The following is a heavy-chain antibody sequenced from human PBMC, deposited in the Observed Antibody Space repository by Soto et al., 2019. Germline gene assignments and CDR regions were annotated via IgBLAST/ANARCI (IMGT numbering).Heavy chain of an antibody. V-gene: IGHV3-30-3*01. D-gene: IGHD6-13*01. CDR3: AREPRPCGSSFGNWFDP. CDR2: ISYDGSNK. CDR1: GFXXXXXA. J-gene: IGHJ5*02. Sequence: QVQLVESGGGVXXPGRSXXLSCAASGFXXXXXAMHXVRQAPGKGLEWVAVISYDGSNKYYADSVKGRFTISRDNSKNTLYLQMNSLRAEDTAVYYCAREPRPCGSSFGNWFDPWGQGTLVTVSS.